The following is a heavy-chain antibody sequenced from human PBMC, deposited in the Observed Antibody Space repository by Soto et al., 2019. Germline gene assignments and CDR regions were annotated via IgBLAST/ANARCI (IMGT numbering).Heavy chain of an antibody. Sequence: QVQLVQSGAEVKKPGSSVKVSCKASGGTFSSYAISWVRQAPGQGLEWMGGIIPIFGTANYAQKFQGRVTITADEYTSTAYMELRSLRSEDTAVYYCARGSRSYSSSWYYVDYWGQGTLVTVSS. J-gene: IGHJ4*02. V-gene: IGHV1-69*01. CDR3: ARGSRSYSSSWYYVDY. CDR1: GGTFSSYA. CDR2: IIPIFGTA. D-gene: IGHD6-13*01.